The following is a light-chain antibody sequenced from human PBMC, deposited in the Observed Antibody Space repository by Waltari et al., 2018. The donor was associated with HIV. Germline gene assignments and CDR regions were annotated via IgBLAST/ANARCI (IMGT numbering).Light chain of an antibody. Sequence: ELVLTQSPGTLSLSPGARATLSCRSSQSVSSSYIAWYQQKPGQAPRLLIYAASSRATGIPDRFSGSGSGTDFTLTISRLEPEDFAVYYCQQYSSSPPVYTFGQGTKLESK. CDR3: QQYSSSPPVYT. CDR1: QSVSSSY. CDR2: AAS. V-gene: IGKV3-20*01. J-gene: IGKJ2*01.